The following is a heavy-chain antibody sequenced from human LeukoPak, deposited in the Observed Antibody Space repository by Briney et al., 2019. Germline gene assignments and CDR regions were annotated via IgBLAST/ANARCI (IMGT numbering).Heavy chain of an antibody. CDR1: GYTFTSYY. D-gene: IGHD3-22*01. Sequence: ASVKVSCKASGYTFTSYYMHWVRQAPGQGLEWMGIINPSGGSTSYAQKFQGRVTMTRDTSTSTVYMELSSLRSEDTAVHYCARDRAYYDTRADDAFDIWGQGTMVTVSS. J-gene: IGHJ3*02. V-gene: IGHV1-46*01. CDR3: ARDRAYYDTRADDAFDI. CDR2: INPSGGST.